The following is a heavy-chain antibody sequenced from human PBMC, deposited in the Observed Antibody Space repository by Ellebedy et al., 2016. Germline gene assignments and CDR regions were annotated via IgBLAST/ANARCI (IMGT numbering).Heavy chain of an antibody. J-gene: IGHJ4*02. V-gene: IGHV4-59*01. CDR3: ARVVSRGPSFDF. D-gene: IGHD3-22*01. Sequence: SETLSLXCTVSGGSISSFYWTWIRQPPGKGLEWIGYIYYNGNTNYNPSLKSRVIISVDTSREQFSLRLSSVTAADTAVYYCARVVSRGPSFDFWGQGTLVTVSS. CDR1: GGSISSFY. CDR2: IYYNGNT.